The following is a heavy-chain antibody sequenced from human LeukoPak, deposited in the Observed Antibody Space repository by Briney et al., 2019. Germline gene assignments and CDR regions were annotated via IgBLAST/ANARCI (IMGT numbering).Heavy chain of an antibody. CDR1: GYTFTGYY. J-gene: IGHJ4*02. V-gene: IGHV1-2*02. CDR2: INPNSGGT. Sequence: ASVKVSCKASGYTFTGYYMHWVRQAPGQGLEWMGWINPNSGGTNYAQKFQGRVTMTRDTSISTAYMEVSRLRSDDTAVYYCARLISGGSDFDYWGQGTLVTVSS. CDR3: ARLISGGSDFDY. D-gene: IGHD2-15*01.